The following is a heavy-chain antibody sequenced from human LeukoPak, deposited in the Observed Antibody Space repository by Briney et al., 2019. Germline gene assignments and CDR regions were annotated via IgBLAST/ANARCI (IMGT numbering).Heavy chain of an antibody. Sequence: PAESPQISCNGSGYSSTTYWIGWGRHLPGKRVEWMGIIYPGDSDTRYSPSFQGQVTISADKSISTAYLQWSSLKASDTAIYYCARVNYGSGSYFPNWGQGTLVTVSS. CDR3: ARVNYGSGSYFPN. CDR1: GYSSTTYW. V-gene: IGHV5-51*01. D-gene: IGHD3-10*01. CDR2: IYPGDSDT. J-gene: IGHJ4*02.